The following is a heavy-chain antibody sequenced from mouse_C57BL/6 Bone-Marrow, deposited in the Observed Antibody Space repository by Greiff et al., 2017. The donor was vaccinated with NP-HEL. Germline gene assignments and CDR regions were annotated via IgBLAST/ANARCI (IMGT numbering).Heavy chain of an antibody. CDR3: ARGSYGSSYEGAMDY. D-gene: IGHD1-1*01. Sequence: VQLQQSGAELVKPGASVKMSCKASGYTFTSYWITWVKQRPGQGLEWIGDIYPGSGSTNYNEKFKSKATLTVDTSSSTAYMQLSSLTSEDSAVYYCARGSYGSSYEGAMDYWGQGTSVTVSS. CDR1: GYTFTSYW. V-gene: IGHV1-55*01. J-gene: IGHJ4*01. CDR2: IYPGSGST.